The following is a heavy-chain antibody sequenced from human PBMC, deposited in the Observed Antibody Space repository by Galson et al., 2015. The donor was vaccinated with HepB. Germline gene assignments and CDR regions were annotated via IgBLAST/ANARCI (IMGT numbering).Heavy chain of an antibody. J-gene: IGHJ6*02. Sequence: SLRLSCAASGFTFSSYGMHWVRQAPGKGLEWVAVISYDGSNKYYADSVKGRFTISRDNSKNTLYLQMNSLRAEDTAVYYCAKDMGSYYDFWSGYYRMDVWGQGTTVTVSS. V-gene: IGHV3-30*18. CDR3: AKDMGSYYDFWSGYYRMDV. D-gene: IGHD3-3*01. CDR1: GFTFSSYG. CDR2: ISYDGSNK.